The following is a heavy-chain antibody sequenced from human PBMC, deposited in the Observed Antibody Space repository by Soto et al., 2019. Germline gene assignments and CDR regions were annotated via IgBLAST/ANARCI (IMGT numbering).Heavy chain of an antibody. J-gene: IGHJ4*02. CDR3: TTGLSNGYYNFDY. D-gene: IGHD3-22*01. V-gene: IGHV3-15*01. CDR1: GFTFSNAW. CDR2: IKGESDGGTT. Sequence: GGSLRLSCTSSGFTFSNAWMSWVRQAPGKGLEWIGRIKGESDGGTTDYATPVKGRFSISRDQSKDTLYLHMNSLKTEDTAVYYCTTGLSNGYYNFDYWGQGTPVTVSS.